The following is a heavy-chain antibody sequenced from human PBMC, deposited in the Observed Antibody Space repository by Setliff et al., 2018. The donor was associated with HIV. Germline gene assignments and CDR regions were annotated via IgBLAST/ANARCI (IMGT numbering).Heavy chain of an antibody. CDR3: ASWGRARRAKYNFWSGSSWFGP. D-gene: IGHD3-3*01. Sequence: LSLTCTVSGASIGSGHSYWSWIRQHPGKGLEWIGNISYNGSSYHNPSLKSRVTISVDTSKNQFSLNLRSVTAADTAVYYCASWGRARRAKYNFWSGSSWFGPWGQGILVTVSS. CDR1: GASIGSGHSY. V-gene: IGHV4-31*03. J-gene: IGHJ5*02. CDR2: ISYNGSS.